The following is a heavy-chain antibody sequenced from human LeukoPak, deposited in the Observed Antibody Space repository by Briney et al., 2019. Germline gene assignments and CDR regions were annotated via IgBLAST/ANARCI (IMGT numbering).Heavy chain of an antibody. Sequence: SETLSLTCTVSGGSISSYYWSWIRQPPGKGLEWIGYIYYSGSTNYNLSLKSRVTISVDTSKNQFSLKLSSVTAADTAVYYCASSIYYYDSSGYHYWGQGTLVTVSS. CDR3: ASSIYYYDSSGYHY. CDR1: GGSISSYY. CDR2: IYYSGST. V-gene: IGHV4-59*01. D-gene: IGHD3-22*01. J-gene: IGHJ4*02.